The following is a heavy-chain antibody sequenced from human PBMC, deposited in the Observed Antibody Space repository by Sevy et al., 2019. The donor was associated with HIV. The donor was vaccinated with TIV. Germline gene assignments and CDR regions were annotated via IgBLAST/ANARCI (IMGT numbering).Heavy chain of an antibody. CDR1: GGSISSSSYY. Sequence: SETLSLTCTVSGGSISSSSYYWGWSRQPPGRGLEWIGSIYYSGSTYYNPSLKSRVTISVDTSKNQFSLKLSSVTAADTAVYYCARQLGGSYAQYYFDYWGQGTLVTVSS. CDR2: IYYSGST. V-gene: IGHV4-39*01. J-gene: IGHJ4*02. D-gene: IGHD1-26*01. CDR3: ARQLGGSYAQYYFDY.